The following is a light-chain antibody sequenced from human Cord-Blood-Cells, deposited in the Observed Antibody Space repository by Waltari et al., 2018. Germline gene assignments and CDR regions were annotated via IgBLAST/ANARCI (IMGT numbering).Light chain of an antibody. V-gene: IGKV3-11*01. CDR1: QSVSSY. J-gene: IGKJ4*01. CDR2: DAS. CDR3: QQRSNWPLT. Sequence: EIVLTQSPATLSLSPGERATLSCRASQSVSSYLAWYQQKPGQAPRRLIYDASNRTTGIPARCSGSGSGTDFTLTISSREPEDVAVYYCQQRSNWPLTFGGGTKVEIK.